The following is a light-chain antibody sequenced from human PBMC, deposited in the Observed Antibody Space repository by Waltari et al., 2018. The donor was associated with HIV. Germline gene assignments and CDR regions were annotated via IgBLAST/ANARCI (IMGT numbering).Light chain of an antibody. Sequence: DIVMTQSPDSLAVSLGERATINCKSSQSVLNSSSNKNSLAWYQQKSGQPPKLLIYWASTRESGVPERFSGSVSGTDFTLTISSLQAADVAVYYCQQHFTSPYTFGQGTKLEI. CDR2: WAS. V-gene: IGKV4-1*01. CDR1: QSVLNSSSNKNS. CDR3: QQHFTSPYT. J-gene: IGKJ2*01.